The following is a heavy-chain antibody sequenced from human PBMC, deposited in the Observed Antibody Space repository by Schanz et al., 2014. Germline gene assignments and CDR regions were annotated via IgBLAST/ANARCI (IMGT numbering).Heavy chain of an antibody. J-gene: IGHJ4*02. CDR3: ARHGPLAGIPLDY. CDR1: GGSINSNSYY. CDR2: VFYTGTT. D-gene: IGHD6-19*01. Sequence: QLQLQESGPGLVKPSETLSLICSVSGGSINSNSYYWGWIRQPPGKGLEWIGNVFYTGTTYTNPPLRSPLTLSVDTSNNQFSRKLTSVTAADTAVYFCARHGPLAGIPLDYWGRGTLVTVSS. V-gene: IGHV4-39*01.